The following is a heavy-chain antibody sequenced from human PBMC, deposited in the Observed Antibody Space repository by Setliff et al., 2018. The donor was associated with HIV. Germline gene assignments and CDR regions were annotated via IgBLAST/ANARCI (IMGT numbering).Heavy chain of an antibody. CDR3: ARDPPGYGDSKDY. D-gene: IGHD4-17*01. J-gene: IGHJ4*02. V-gene: IGHV4-61*01. CDR2: IYYTGST. Sequence: SETLSLTCTVSGYSISSRYYWSWVRQPPGKGLEWIGYIYYTGSTNYNPSLKSRLTISVDTSKNQFSLKLRSVTAADTAVYYCARDPPGYGDSKDYWGQGTLVTVSS. CDR1: GYSISSRYY.